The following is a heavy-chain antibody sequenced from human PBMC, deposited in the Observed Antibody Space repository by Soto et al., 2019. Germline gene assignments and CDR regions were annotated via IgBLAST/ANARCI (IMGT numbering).Heavy chain of an antibody. CDR1: GGSFSGYY. CDR2: INHSGST. D-gene: IGHD6-13*01. CDR3: ASWSTGSQIAVAVFDY. V-gene: IGHV4-34*01. J-gene: IGHJ4*02. Sequence: PSETLSITCAVYGGSFSGYYWSWIRQPPGKGLEWIGEINHSGSTNYNPSLKSRATISVDTSKNQFSLNLSSVTAADTAVYFCASWSTGSQIAVAVFDYWSQGTLVTVSS.